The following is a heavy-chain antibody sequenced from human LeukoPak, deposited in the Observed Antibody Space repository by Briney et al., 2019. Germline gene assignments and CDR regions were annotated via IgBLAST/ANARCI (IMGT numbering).Heavy chain of an antibody. Sequence: SETLSLTCTVSGGSISSYYWSWIRQPPGKGLEWIGYIYYSGSTNYNPSLKSRVTISIDTSRNQFSLKMTSVTASDTAVYYCARHGGSYSFDYWGQGTLVTVSS. D-gene: IGHD1-26*01. CDR2: IYYSGST. CDR1: GGSISSYY. J-gene: IGHJ4*02. V-gene: IGHV4-59*08. CDR3: ARHGGSYSFDY.